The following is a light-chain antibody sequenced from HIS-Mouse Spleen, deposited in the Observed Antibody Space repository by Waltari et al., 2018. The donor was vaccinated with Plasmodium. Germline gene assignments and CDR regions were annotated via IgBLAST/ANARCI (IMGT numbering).Light chain of an antibody. CDR3: SSYAGSNNLV. CDR1: SSDVGGYNY. J-gene: IGLJ2*01. V-gene: IGLV2-8*01. CDR2: EVS. Sequence: QSALTQPPPASGSPGQSVTISCTGTSSDVGGYNYVPWYQQHPGKAPKLMMYEVSKRPSGVPDRFSGSKSGNTASLTVSGLQAEDEADYYCSSYAGSNNLVFGGGTKLTVL.